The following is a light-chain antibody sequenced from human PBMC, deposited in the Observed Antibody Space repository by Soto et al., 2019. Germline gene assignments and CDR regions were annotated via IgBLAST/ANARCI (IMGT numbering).Light chain of an antibody. CDR1: SAHSSYA. Sequence: QAVLTQSPSASASLGASVKLTCTLSSAHSSYAIAWHQQQPEKGPRYLMKLNSDGSHSKGGGIPDRFSGSSSGAERYLTISSPQSEDEADYYCQTWGTGTHVVFGGGTALAV. J-gene: IGLJ2*01. V-gene: IGLV4-69*01. CDR2: LNSDGSH. CDR3: QTWGTGTHVV.